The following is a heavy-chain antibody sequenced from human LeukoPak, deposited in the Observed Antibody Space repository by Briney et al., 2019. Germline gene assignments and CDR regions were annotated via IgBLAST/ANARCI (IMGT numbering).Heavy chain of an antibody. J-gene: IGHJ4*02. CDR2: ISSNGDST. CDR1: GFTFSSYA. V-gene: IGHV3-64D*06. Sequence: GGSLRLSCSAFGFTFSSYAMHWVRQAPGKGLECVSVISSNGDSTYYADSVKGRFTIPRDNSKNTLFLQMSSLRVEDTAVYYCVKAPAHYDILTALDYWGQGTLVTVSS. CDR3: VKAPAHYDILTALDY. D-gene: IGHD3-9*01.